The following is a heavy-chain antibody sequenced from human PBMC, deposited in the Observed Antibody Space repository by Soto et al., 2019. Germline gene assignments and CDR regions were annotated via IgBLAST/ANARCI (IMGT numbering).Heavy chain of an antibody. D-gene: IGHD3-9*01. J-gene: IGHJ4*02. V-gene: IGHV5-51*03. CDR1: GYSFTTYW. CDR3: ARLRYYDILTGSPECLDY. CDR2: IYPGDSDI. Sequence: EVQLVQSGAEVKKPGESLKISCKGSGYSFTTYWIGWVRQMPGKGLEWLGIIYPGDSDIKYSPSFQGQVTISADKSISTAFLQWSSLKASDTAMYYCARLRYYDILTGSPECLDYWGQGTLVTVSS.